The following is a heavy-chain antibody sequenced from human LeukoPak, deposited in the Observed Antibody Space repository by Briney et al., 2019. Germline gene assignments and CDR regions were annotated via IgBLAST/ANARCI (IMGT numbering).Heavy chain of an antibody. Sequence: PGGSLRLSCAASGFTFSSYSMNWVRQAPGKGLEWVSSISSSSSYIYYADSVKGRFTISRDNAKNSLYLQMNSLRAEDTAVYYCARVEERSSGYYYYMDVWGKGTTVTISS. V-gene: IGHV3-21*01. J-gene: IGHJ6*03. CDR3: ARVEERSSGYYYYMDV. CDR2: ISSSSSYI. D-gene: IGHD3-22*01. CDR1: GFTFSSYS.